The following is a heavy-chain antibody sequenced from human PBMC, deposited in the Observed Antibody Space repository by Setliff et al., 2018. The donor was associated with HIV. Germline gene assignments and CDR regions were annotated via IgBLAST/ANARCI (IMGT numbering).Heavy chain of an antibody. CDR1: GFTFDDYG. D-gene: IGHD6-19*01. V-gene: IGHV3-20*04. CDR3: ATGSYSSVWYGFDY. Sequence: GGSLRLSCAASGFTFDDYGMTWVRQGPGKGLEWVSGIDWNGDTTRYADSVKGRFAISRDNAKNSLYLHMNSLRAEDTALYYCATGSYSSVWYGFDYWGRGTLVTVSS. CDR2: IDWNGDTT. J-gene: IGHJ4*02.